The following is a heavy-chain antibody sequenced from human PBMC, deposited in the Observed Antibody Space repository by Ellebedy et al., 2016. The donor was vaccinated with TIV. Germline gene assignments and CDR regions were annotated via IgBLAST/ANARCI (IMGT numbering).Heavy chain of an antibody. Sequence: GESLKISCAASGFTFSSYAMHWVRQAPGKGLEWVAVLSYDGGNKYSADSVKGRFTISRDNSKNTLYLQLTSLRAEDTAVYYCAREGARHYGLDVWGQGTTVTVSS. V-gene: IGHV3-30-3*01. J-gene: IGHJ6*02. CDR1: GFTFSSYA. CDR3: AREGARHYGLDV. D-gene: IGHD4/OR15-4a*01. CDR2: LSYDGGNK.